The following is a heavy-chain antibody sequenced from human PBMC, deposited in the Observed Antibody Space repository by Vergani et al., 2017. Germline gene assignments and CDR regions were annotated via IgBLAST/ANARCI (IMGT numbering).Heavy chain of an antibody. V-gene: IGHV1-2*02. CDR1: GDTFTDYY. Sequence: QVQLVQSGAEVKRPGASVKVSCKASGDTFTDYYVHWVRQAPGQGLEWMGWINPNSGGTNYAQKFQGRVTMTRDTSISTAYMELSRLRYDDTAVYYCARDGIADTAMVPSFWGQGTLVTVSA. CDR2: INPNSGGT. CDR3: ARDGIADTAMVPSF. J-gene: IGHJ4*02. D-gene: IGHD5-18*01.